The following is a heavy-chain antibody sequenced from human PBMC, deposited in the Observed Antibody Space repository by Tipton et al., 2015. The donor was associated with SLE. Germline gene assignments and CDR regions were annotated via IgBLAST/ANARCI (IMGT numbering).Heavy chain of an antibody. D-gene: IGHD3-10*02. CDR2: IYYSGST. V-gene: IGHV4-59*08. CDR1: GGSISSYY. Sequence: TLSLTCTVSGGSISSYYWSWIRQPPGKGLEWIGYIYYSGSTNYNPTLKSRVNISVDTSKNQFSLKLSSVTAADTAVYYCARGMVFGVAYFDYWGQGTLVTVSP. J-gene: IGHJ4*02. CDR3: ARGMVFGVAYFDY.